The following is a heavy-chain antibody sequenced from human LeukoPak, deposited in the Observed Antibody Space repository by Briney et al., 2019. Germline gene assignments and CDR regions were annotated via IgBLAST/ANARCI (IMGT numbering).Heavy chain of an antibody. Sequence: PSETLSLTCTVSGGSINSSRDYWVWLPQPPGKGREWIGSIYYSGTTYYNPSLDSRVTIYVDTSRKKFSLKMRALTAADTAVYYCARHPNYDILTGYYGPDYWGQGTLVTVSS. V-gene: IGHV4-39*01. CDR1: GGSINSSRDY. CDR3: ARHPNYDILTGYYGPDY. CDR2: IYYSGTT. D-gene: IGHD3-9*01. J-gene: IGHJ4*02.